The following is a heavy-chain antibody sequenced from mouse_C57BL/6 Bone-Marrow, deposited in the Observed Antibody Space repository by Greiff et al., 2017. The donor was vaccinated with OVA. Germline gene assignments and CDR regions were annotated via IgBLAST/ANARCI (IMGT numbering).Heavy chain of an antibody. J-gene: IGHJ3*01. CDR1: GYNFTSYW. Sequence: QVQLQQPGAELVKPGASVKMSCKASGYNFTSYWITWVKQRPGQGLEWIGDIYPGSGSTNYNEKFKSKATLTVDTSSSTAYMQLSSLTSEDAAVYYCAKEGDYYGSEAYWGQGTLVTVSA. CDR2: IYPGSGST. V-gene: IGHV1-55*01. D-gene: IGHD1-1*01. CDR3: AKEGDYYGSEAY.